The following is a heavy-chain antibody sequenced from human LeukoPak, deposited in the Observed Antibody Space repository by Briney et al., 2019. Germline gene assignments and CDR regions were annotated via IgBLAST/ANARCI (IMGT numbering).Heavy chain of an antibody. D-gene: IGHD3-22*01. V-gene: IGHV3-33*06. CDR1: GFTFSSYG. Sequence: GGSLRLSCAASGFTFSSYGMHWVRQAPGKGLEWVAVIWYDGSNKYYADSVKGRFTISGDNSKNTLYLQMNSLRAEDTAVYYCAKWVYYDSSGYYYFDYWGQGTLVTVSS. CDR3: AKWVYYDSSGYYYFDY. CDR2: IWYDGSNK. J-gene: IGHJ4*02.